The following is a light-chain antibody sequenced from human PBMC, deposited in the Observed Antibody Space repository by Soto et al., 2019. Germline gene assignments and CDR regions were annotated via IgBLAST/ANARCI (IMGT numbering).Light chain of an antibody. Sequence: QSALTQPASVSGSPGQSITISCTGTSSDIGGYNYASWYQQHPGEAPKLLLYHINNRPSGISNRFSGSKSGNTAPLTSSGLQAKDEAEYYRSAYTSTDNHVVLRGGTKLTVL. CDR2: HIN. V-gene: IGLV2-14*03. J-gene: IGLJ2*01. CDR3: SAYTSTDNHVV. CDR1: SSDIGGYNY.